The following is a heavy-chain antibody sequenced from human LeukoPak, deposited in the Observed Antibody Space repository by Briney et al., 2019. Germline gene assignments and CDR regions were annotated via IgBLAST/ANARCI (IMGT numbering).Heavy chain of an antibody. CDR1: GGSISSSSYY. D-gene: IGHD3-22*01. J-gene: IGHJ4*02. CDR3: ARGLRITMIVVVITTSYYFDY. Sequence: SETLSLTCTVSGGSISSSSYYWGWIRQPPGKGLEWIGSIYYSGSTYYNPSLKSRVTISVDTSKNQFSLKLSSVTAADTAVYYCARGLRITMIVVVITTSYYFDYWGQGTLVTVSS. CDR2: IYYSGST. V-gene: IGHV4-39*01.